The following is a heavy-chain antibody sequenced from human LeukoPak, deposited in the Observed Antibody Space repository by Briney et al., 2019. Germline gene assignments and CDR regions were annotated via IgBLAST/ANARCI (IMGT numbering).Heavy chain of an antibody. D-gene: IGHD6-19*01. Sequence: GASVKVSCKASGYTFIGYYMHWVRQVPGQGPEWMGWINPNSGGTKYAQKFQGRVTMTRDTSISTAYMELSRLRSDDTAVYYCARSYSSGWYSWGQGTLVTVSS. J-gene: IGHJ5*02. CDR3: ARSYSSGWYS. CDR1: GYTFIGYY. V-gene: IGHV1-2*02. CDR2: INPNSGGT.